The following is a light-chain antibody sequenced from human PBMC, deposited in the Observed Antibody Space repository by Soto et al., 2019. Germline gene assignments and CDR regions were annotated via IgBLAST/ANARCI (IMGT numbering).Light chain of an antibody. CDR3: SSSTSISTLDG. Sequence: QSVLTQPAAVSGSPGQSITISCTGTTREVGGYNYVSYYKQHPGKAPKLIIFEVSNRPPGVSNLFSGSKSGNTASLTISGLQADDEADYYCSSSTSISTLDGLGTGTKVTVL. CDR1: TREVGGYNY. V-gene: IGLV2-14*01. CDR2: EVS. J-gene: IGLJ1*01.